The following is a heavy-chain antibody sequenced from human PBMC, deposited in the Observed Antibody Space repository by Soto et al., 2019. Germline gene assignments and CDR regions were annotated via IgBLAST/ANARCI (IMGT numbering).Heavy chain of an antibody. J-gene: IGHJ6*03. D-gene: IGHD3-10*01. CDR2: INPSVGST. Sequence: QVQLVQSGGEVKKPGASVRISCRASGYTFTNHYIHWVRQAPGQGLEWMGIINPSVGSTSYARKYQGRSTRPRDTATNLIDTDLSSLTSEATAGSFGARGSRRPSATGGFYYYCTDIGGTGTRVTGSS. CDR1: GYTFTNHY. CDR3: ARGSRRPSATGGFYYYCTDI. V-gene: IGHV1-46*03.